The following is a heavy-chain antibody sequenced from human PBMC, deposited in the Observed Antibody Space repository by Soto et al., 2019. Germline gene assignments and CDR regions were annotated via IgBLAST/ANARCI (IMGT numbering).Heavy chain of an antibody. V-gene: IGHV3-48*01. CDR1: GFTFSNAW. J-gene: IGHJ3*01. Sequence: HPGGSLRLSCAASGFTFSNAWMNWVRQAPGKGLEWVSYIGIGSSTKYYADSVKGRFTISRDNAKNSLYLQMNSLRAEDTAVYYCARDQLYYNDISGRPLNAFDVWGQGTMVTVSS. CDR3: ARDQLYYNDISGRPLNAFDV. CDR2: IGIGSSTK. D-gene: IGHD3-22*01.